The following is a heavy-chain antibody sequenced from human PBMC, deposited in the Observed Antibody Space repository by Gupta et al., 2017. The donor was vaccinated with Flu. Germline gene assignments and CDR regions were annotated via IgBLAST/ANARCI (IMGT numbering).Heavy chain of an antibody. CDR1: GVSVSCSAYF. D-gene: IGHD3-22*01. CDR3: ARQVVENYDVGHKSRFDT. V-gene: IGHV4-39*01. Sequence: LQLPESGSGLVKPSDTLSLTCTVSGVSVSCSAYFWGWIRQPPGEGLEWITSIYYSGSTYFNPSLKSRVTISVDTSKNQFSLKLTSVTAADTAVYYWARQVVENYDVGHKSRFDTWGQGTLVTVSS. CDR2: IYYSGST. J-gene: IGHJ5*02.